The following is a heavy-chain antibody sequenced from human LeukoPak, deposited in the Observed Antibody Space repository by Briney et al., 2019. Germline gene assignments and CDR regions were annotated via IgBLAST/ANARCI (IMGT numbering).Heavy chain of an antibody. CDR2: VHQSGGT. CDR1: GGSISSSYW. V-gene: IGHV4-4*02. Sequence: PSGTLSLTCAVSGGSISSSYWLSWVRQPPGKGLEWIGEVHQSGGTNYNPSLKSRVAMSVDKSRNQFSLSLNSVTAADTATYYCAKRILGPPAFDSWGQGMLVTVSS. J-gene: IGHJ4*02. D-gene: IGHD1-26*01. CDR3: AKRILGPPAFDS.